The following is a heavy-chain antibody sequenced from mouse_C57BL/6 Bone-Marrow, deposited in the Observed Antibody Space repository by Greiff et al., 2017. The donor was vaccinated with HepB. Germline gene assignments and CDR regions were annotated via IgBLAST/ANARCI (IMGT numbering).Heavy chain of an antibody. D-gene: IGHD4-1*01. CDR3: VRQGDWDEDFDY. J-gene: IGHJ2*01. V-gene: IGHV10-1*01. CDR1: GFSFNTYA. Sequence: EVHLVESGGGLVQPKGSLKLSCAASGFSFNTYAMNWVRQAPGKGLEWVARIRSKSNNYATYYADSVKDRFTISRDDSESMLYLQMNNLKTEDTAMYYCVRQGDWDEDFDYWGQGTTLTVSS. CDR2: IRSKSNNYAT.